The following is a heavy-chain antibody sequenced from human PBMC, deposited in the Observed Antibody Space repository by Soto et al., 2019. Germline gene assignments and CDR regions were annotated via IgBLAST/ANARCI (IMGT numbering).Heavy chain of an antibody. V-gene: IGHV3-49*04. J-gene: IGHJ4*02. D-gene: IGHD3-22*01. CDR1: GFNFGNYA. CDR3: TRYYYASSGYYVY. Sequence: GGSLRLSCTGSGFNFGNYAMSWVRQAPGKGPEWVGFIRSETYGGTPDYAASLRGRFTISRDDSKSIAYLEINSLQTDDTAVYYCTRYYYASSGYYVYWGQGTPVTVSS. CDR2: IRSETYGGTP.